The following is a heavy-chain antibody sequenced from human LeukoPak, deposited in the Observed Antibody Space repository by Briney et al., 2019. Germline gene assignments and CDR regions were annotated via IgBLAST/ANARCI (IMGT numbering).Heavy chain of an antibody. V-gene: IGHV1-2*04. J-gene: IGHJ4*02. CDR2: INPNSGGT. D-gene: IGHD3-22*01. Sequence: ASVKVSCKASGYTFTGYYMHWVRQAPGQGLEWMGWINPNSGGTNYAQKFQGWVTMTRDTSISTAYMELSRLRSDDTAVYYCTRAYYYDSSAYYFDFWGQGTLVTVSS. CDR1: GYTFTGYY. CDR3: TRAYYYDSSAYYFDF.